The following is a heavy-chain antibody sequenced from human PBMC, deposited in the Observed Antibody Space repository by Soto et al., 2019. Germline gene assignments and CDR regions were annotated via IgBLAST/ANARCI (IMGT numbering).Heavy chain of an antibody. CDR3: AREDNIVVVTAYYYYGMEV. V-gene: IGHV1-46*01. Sequence: ASVKVSCKASGYTFTSYYMHWVRQAPGQGLEWMGIINPSGGSTSYAQKFQGRVTMTRDTSTSTVYMELSSLRSEDTAVYYCAREDNIVVVTAYYYYGMEVWGQGTTVPVSS. J-gene: IGHJ6*02. D-gene: IGHD2-21*02. CDR2: INPSGGST. CDR1: GYTFTSYY.